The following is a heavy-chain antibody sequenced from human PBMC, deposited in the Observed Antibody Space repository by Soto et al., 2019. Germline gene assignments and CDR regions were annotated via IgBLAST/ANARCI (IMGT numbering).Heavy chain of an antibody. D-gene: IGHD1-7*01. Sequence: PGGSLRLSCAASGFTVSSNYMSWVRQAPGKGLEWVSVIGATGGTTVYADSVKGRFTNSRDNAKNSLYLQMNSLRAEDTAVYYCASLGLELRNSIFYYWCQGTLVTVSS. CDR1: GFTVSSNY. V-gene: IGHV3-66*01. J-gene: IGHJ4*02. CDR3: ASLGLELRNSIFYY. CDR2: IGATGGTT.